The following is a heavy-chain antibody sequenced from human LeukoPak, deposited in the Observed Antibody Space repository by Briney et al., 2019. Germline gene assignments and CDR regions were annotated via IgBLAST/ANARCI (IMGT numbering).Heavy chain of an antibody. Sequence: PSETLSLTCAVYGTSFSTYYWNWIRQSPGKGLEWIGEVNPRGSTNYNPSLKTRVTISADTSKNQFSLRLTSVTAADTAVYYCARWVNYYDSSGYRYYYYMDVWGRGTTVTISS. J-gene: IGHJ6*03. D-gene: IGHD3-22*01. V-gene: IGHV4-34*01. CDR2: VNPRGST. CDR1: GTSFSTYY. CDR3: ARWVNYYDSSGYRYYYYMDV.